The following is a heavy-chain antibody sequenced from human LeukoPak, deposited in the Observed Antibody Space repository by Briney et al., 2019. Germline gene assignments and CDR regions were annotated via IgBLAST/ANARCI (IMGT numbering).Heavy chain of an antibody. CDR2: ISYDGSDK. V-gene: IGHV3-30*18. CDR1: GFTFSDYG. J-gene: IGHJ4*02. CDR3: AKIRVVFNWNYAYYFDS. Sequence: GGSLRLSCAASGFTFSDYGMHWVRQAPGKGLEWVAVISYDGSDKYYADSVKGRFTISRDNSKNTLYLQMNSLRTEDTALYYCAKIRVVFNWNYAYYFDSWGQGTLVTVSS. D-gene: IGHD1-7*01.